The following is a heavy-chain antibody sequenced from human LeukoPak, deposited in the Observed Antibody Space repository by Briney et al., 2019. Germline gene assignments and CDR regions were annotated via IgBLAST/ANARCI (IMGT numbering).Heavy chain of an antibody. J-gene: IGHJ4*02. CDR1: GYTFSSYG. Sequence: GASVKVSCKASGYTFSSYGISWVRQAPGQGLEWMGWISADNGNTNYVQKFQGRVTMTTDTSTSTAYMELRSLGSDDTAVYYCAGALYHTFDYWGQGTLVTVSS. D-gene: IGHD2-2*01. CDR3: AGALYHTFDY. CDR2: ISADNGNT. V-gene: IGHV1-18*01.